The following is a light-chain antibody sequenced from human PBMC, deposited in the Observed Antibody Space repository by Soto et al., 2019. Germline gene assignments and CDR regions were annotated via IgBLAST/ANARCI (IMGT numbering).Light chain of an antibody. CDR1: SSDVGGYDY. J-gene: IGLJ2*01. Sequence: QSALTQPPSASGSPGQSVTISCTGTSSDVGGYDYVSWYQQQSGKAPKLLIYEVTKRPSGVPDRISGSKSGNTASLTVSGLQAEDEADYYCSSYAGINSVLFGPGTKLTVL. CDR3: SSYAGINSVL. CDR2: EVT. V-gene: IGLV2-8*01.